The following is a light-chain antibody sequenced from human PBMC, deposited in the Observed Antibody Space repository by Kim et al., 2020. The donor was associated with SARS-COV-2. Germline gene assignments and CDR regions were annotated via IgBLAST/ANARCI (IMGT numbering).Light chain of an antibody. V-gene: IGLV1-40*01. CDR1: SSNIGAGYD. J-gene: IGLJ2*01. Sequence: RVTLSCTGSSSNIGAGYDVHWYQQLPGTAPKLLIYGNSNRPSGVPDRFSGSKSGTSASLAITGLQAEDEADYYCQSYDSSLSGVVFGGGTKLTVL. CDR2: GNS. CDR3: QSYDSSLSGVV.